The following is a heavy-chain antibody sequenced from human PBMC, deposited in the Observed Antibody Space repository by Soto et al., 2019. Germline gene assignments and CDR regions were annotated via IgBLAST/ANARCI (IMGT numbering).Heavy chain of an antibody. Sequence: GGSVILSSATSGFTLGHFTMHWVRQAPGQGPEWISYISTYSTTIYYADFVQGRFTISRDNAQNSLYLEMKSLTDEDTAVYYCAREFVVARTFTYYNNGMDVLGQGASVTVSS. V-gene: IGHV3-48*02. CDR1: GFTLGHFT. D-gene: IGHD3-16*01. CDR3: AREFVVARTFTYYNNGMDV. CDR2: ISTYSTTI. J-gene: IGHJ6*02.